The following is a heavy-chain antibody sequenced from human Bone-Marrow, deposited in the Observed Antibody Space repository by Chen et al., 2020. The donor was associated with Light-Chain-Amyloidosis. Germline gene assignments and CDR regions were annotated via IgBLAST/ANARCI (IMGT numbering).Heavy chain of an antibody. CDR2: IWYDGTKK. J-gene: IGHJ5*02. Sequence: QGQLVQSGGGVVQPGHSLTVSCVASKFFFRPHGMHWVRQAPGKGLEWVALIWYDGTKKFYGEAVKGRFTIARDNSNNTLFLHMSNLRAEDTAVYCCAREIQVWRGGAPFDLWGQGTHVSVSS. CDR3: AREIQVWRGGAPFDL. D-gene: IGHD3-16*01. V-gene: IGHV3-33*08. CDR1: KFFFRPHG.